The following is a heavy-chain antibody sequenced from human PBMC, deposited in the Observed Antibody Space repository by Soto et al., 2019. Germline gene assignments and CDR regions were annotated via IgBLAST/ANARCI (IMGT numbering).Heavy chain of an antibody. CDR1: GYTFSSYG. J-gene: IGHJ5*02. CDR2: ISAYNGNT. CDR3: ARVLIAARPGWFDP. V-gene: IGHV1-18*01. Sequence: ASVKVSCKASGYTFSSYGINWVRQAPGQGLEWIGWISAYNGNTKIAQRLQGRVTLPTDTSTSTAYMELRSRRFDATPIYSCARVLIAARPGWFDPWGRGPRVTVSS. D-gene: IGHD6-6*01.